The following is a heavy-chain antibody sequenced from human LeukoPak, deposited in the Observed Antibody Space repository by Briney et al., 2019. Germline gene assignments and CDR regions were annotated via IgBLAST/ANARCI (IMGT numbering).Heavy chain of an antibody. Sequence: SQTLSLTCTVSGGSISSGDYYWSWIRQPPGKGLEWMGYIYYSGSTYYNPSLKGRVTISVDTYKNQFSLKLRSVTAADTAVYFCARGLGSSWYGDWGQGTLVTVSS. CDR1: GGSISSGDYY. J-gene: IGHJ4*02. CDR3: ARGLGSSWYGD. V-gene: IGHV4-30-4*01. D-gene: IGHD6-13*01. CDR2: IYYSGST.